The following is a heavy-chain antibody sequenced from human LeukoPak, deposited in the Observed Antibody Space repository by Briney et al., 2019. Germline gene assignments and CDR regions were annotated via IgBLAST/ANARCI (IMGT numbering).Heavy chain of an antibody. V-gene: IGHV5-51*01. D-gene: IGHD5-12*01. CDR1: GYSFTSYW. CDR2: IYPGDSDT. CDR3: ARRRGRGYSGYALDY. Sequence: KSGGSLKISCKGSGYSFTSYWIGWVRQMPGKGLEWMGIIYPGDSDTRYSPSFQGQVTISADKSISTAYLQWSSLKASDTAMYYCARRRGRGYSGYALDYWGQGTLVTVSS. J-gene: IGHJ4*02.